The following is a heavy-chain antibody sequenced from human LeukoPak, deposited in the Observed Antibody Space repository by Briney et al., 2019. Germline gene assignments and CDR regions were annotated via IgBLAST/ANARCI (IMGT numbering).Heavy chain of an antibody. V-gene: IGHV3-21*01. Sequence: GGSLRLSCAASGFTFSSYSMNWVRQAPGKGLEWVSSISSSSSYIYYADSVKGRFTISRDNAKNSLYLQMNSLRAEDTAVYYCARGVTLGLVYYYYYGMDVCGKGTTVTVSS. J-gene: IGHJ6*04. CDR1: GFTFSSYS. D-gene: IGHD6-19*01. CDR3: ARGVTLGLVYYYYYGMDV. CDR2: ISSSSSYI.